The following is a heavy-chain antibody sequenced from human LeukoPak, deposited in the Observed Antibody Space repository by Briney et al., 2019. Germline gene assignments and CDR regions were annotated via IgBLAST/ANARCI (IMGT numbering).Heavy chain of an antibody. D-gene: IGHD2-15*01. Sequence: SVKVSCKASGGTFSSYAISWVRQAPGQGLELMGGIIPIFGTANYAQKFQGRVTITTDESTSTAYMELSSLRSEDPAVYYCASGRGYCSGGSCYLSFSYYYMDVWGKGTTVTVSS. CDR3: ASGRGYCSGGSCYLSFSYYYMDV. J-gene: IGHJ6*03. CDR2: IIPIFGTA. V-gene: IGHV1-69*05. CDR1: GGTFSSYA.